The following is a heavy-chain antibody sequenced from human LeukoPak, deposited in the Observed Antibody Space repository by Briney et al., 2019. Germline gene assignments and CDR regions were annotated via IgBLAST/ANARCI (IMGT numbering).Heavy chain of an antibody. CDR3: ARGSYYDFWSGYKNHRNWFDP. CDR2: IYHSGST. J-gene: IGHJ5*02. D-gene: IGHD3-3*01. CDR1: GYSISSGYY. Sequence: PSETLSLTCTVSGYSISSGYYWGWIRQPPGKGLEWIGSIYHSGSTYYNPSLKSRVTISVDTSKNQFSLKLSSVTAADTAVYYCARGSYYDFWSGYKNHRNWFDPWGQGTLVTVSS. V-gene: IGHV4-38-2*02.